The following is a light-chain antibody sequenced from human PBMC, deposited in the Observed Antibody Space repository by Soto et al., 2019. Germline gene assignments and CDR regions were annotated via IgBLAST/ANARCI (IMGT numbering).Light chain of an antibody. J-gene: IGLJ1*01. CDR1: SSDIGRYDF. CDR3: CSYTSSPYL. Sequence: QSALAQPASVSGSPGQSITISCTGSSSDIGRYDFVSWYQQLPGKAPKLLLFEVNHRPSGVSDRFSGPKSGNTASLTISGLQADDEAHYYCCSYTSSPYLFGSGTRSPS. CDR2: EVN. V-gene: IGLV2-14*01.